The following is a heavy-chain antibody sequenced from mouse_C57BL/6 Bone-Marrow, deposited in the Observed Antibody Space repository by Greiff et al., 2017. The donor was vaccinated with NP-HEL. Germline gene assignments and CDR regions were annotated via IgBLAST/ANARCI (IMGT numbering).Heavy chain of an antibody. CDR2: IYPGSGST. Sequence: QVQLKQPGAELVKPGASVKMSCKASGYTFTSYWITWVKQRPGQGLEWIGVIYPGSGSTNYNEKFKSKATLTVDTSSSTAYMQLSSLTSEDSAVYYCARGYYDYEVDYWGQGTTLTVSS. CDR3: ARGYYDYEVDY. CDR1: GYTFTSYW. D-gene: IGHD2-4*01. V-gene: IGHV1-55*01. J-gene: IGHJ2*01.